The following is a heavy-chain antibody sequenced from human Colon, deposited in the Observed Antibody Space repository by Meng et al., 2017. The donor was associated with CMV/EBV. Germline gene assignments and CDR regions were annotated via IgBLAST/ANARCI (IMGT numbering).Heavy chain of an antibody. V-gene: IGHV3-21*01. CDR2: ISSSSTYI. Sequence: YTTHWVRQARGRGLEWVSAISSSSTYIYYADSVRGRFTISRDNAKNSLYLQMNSLRADDAAVYYCARAPLVGSIGSCSGDTCYFDYWGQGTLVTVSS. J-gene: IGHJ4*02. D-gene: IGHD2-15*01. CDR1: YT. CDR3: ARAPLVGSIGSCSGDTCYFDY.